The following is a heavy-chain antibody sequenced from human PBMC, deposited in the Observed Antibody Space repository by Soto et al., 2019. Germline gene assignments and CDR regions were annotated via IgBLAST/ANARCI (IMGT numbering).Heavy chain of an antibody. CDR3: ARAEITDYYDSSGPSDY. Sequence: SVKVSCKASGGTFSSYTISWVRQAPGHGLEWMGRIIPILGIANYAQKFQGRVTITADKSTSTAYMELSSLRSEDTAVYYCARAEITDYYDSSGPSDYWGQGTLVTVS. CDR2: IIPILGIA. CDR1: GGTFSSYT. V-gene: IGHV1-69*02. D-gene: IGHD3-22*01. J-gene: IGHJ4*02.